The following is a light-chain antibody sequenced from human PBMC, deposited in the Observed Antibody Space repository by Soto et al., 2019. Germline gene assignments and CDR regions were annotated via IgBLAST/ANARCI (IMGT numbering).Light chain of an antibody. Sequence: QSVLTQPPSVSAAPGQSVTLSCTGSGANIGTYEVHWYQQVPGIAPRLLIQHNFNRPSGVPDRFSGSKSGTSASLTITGLQAGDEAYYYCQSYDTFLSAVVFGGGTKVTVL. CDR1: GANIGTYE. CDR3: QSYDTFLSAVV. V-gene: IGLV1-40*01. J-gene: IGLJ2*01. CDR2: HNF.